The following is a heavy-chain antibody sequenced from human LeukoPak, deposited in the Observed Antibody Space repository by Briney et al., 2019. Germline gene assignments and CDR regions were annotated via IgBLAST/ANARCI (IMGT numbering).Heavy chain of an antibody. CDR1: GNTFTGYY. Sequence: ASVKLSCKASGNTFTGYYMHWVRQAPGQGLEWMGWINPNSGGTNYAQKFQGRFTMTRDTSISTAYMELSRLRSDDTAVYYCARDAIGYYDSSGYAWFDPWGQGTLVTVSS. CDR2: INPNSGGT. V-gene: IGHV1-2*02. D-gene: IGHD3-22*01. CDR3: ARDAIGYYDSSGYAWFDP. J-gene: IGHJ5*02.